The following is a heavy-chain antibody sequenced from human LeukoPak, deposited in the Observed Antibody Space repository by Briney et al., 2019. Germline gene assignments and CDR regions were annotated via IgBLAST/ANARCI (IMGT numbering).Heavy chain of an antibody. V-gene: IGHV3-53*05. CDR3: AKDVVGQQWPENC. CDR1: GFTVSSNY. CDR2: IYSGGST. J-gene: IGHJ4*02. Sequence: GGSLRLSCAASGFTVSSNYMSWVRQAPGKGLEWVSVIYSGGSTYYADSVKGRFTISRDNSKNTLYLQMNTLRPDDTAVYYCAKDVVGQQWPENCWGQGTLVTVSS. D-gene: IGHD6-19*01.